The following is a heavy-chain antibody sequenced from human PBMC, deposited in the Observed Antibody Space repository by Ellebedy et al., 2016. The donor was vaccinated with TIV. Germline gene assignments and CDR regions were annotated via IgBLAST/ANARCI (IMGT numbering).Heavy chain of an antibody. Sequence: AASVKVSCKASGGTFSSYAISWVRQAPGQGLEWMGGIIPIFGTANYAQKFQGRVTITADESTSTAYMELSSLRSEDTAVYYCARLRDSLGFGAWFDPWGQGTLVTVSS. CDR3: ARLRDSLGFGAWFDP. D-gene: IGHD3-10*01. CDR1: GGTFSSYA. J-gene: IGHJ5*02. V-gene: IGHV1-69*13. CDR2: IIPIFGTA.